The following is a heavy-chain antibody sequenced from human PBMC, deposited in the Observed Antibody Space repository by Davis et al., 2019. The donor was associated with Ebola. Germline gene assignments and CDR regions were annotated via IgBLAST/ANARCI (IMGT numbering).Heavy chain of an antibody. CDR2: IYQSGFT. V-gene: IGHV4-59*01. CDR1: GGSISSYY. Sequence: PSETLSLTCTVSGGSISSYYWSWFRQSPGQRLEWIGYIYQSGFTNYNPSIASRVAMSIDTSKNQFSLDPRSVSAADTAIYYCARGRIVYCDGNDCYVFDYWGQGSLVTVSS. CDR3: ARGRIVYCDGNDCYVFDY. J-gene: IGHJ4*02. D-gene: IGHD2-21*01.